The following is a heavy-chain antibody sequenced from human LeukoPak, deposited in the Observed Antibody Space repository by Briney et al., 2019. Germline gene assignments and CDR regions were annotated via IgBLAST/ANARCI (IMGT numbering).Heavy chain of an antibody. V-gene: IGHV3-49*03. CDR3: TRDRGAYNLYDY. CDR1: GFTFGDYA. CDR2: IRSKAYGETA. Sequence: PGGSLRLSCTASGFTFGDYAMGWIRQAPGKGLEWVGFIRSKAYGETADYAASVRGRFTISRDDSKAIAYLQVNSLKTEDTAVYHCTRDRGAYNLYDYWGQGTLVTVSS. J-gene: IGHJ4*02. D-gene: IGHD1-1*01.